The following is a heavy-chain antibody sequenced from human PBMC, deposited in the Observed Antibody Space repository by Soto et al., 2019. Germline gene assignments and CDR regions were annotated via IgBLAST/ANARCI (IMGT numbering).Heavy chain of an antibody. V-gene: IGHV4-34*01. CDR1: GGSFSGYY. J-gene: IGHJ6*02. Sequence: SETLSLTCAVYGGSFSGYYWSWIRQPPGKGLEWIGEINHSGSTNYNPSLKSRVTMSVDTSKNQFSLKLTSVTAADTAVYYCASGYIYYYGMDVWGQGTTVTVSS. CDR2: INHSGST. D-gene: IGHD5-18*01. CDR3: ASGYIYYYGMDV.